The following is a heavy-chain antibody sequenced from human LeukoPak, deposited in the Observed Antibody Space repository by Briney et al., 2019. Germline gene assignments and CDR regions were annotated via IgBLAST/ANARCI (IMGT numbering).Heavy chain of an antibody. CDR3: ARIPAVTTRYPFDY. CDR1: GGSISRYC. J-gene: IGHJ4*02. CDR2: IYYTGST. Sequence: SETLSLTCTVSGGSISRYCWSWIRQPPGKGLEWIGNIYYTGSTNYNPSLKSRVTISVDTSKNQFSLKLSSVTAADTAVYYCARIPAVTTRYPFDYWGQGTLVTVSS. D-gene: IGHD4-17*01. V-gene: IGHV4-59*12.